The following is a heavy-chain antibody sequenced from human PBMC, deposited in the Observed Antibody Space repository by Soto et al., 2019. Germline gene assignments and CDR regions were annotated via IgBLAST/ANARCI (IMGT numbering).Heavy chain of an antibody. D-gene: IGHD3-10*01. Sequence: QVQLQQWGAGLLKPSETLSLTCAVYDESFSGYYWSWIRQPAGKGLEWIGEINRSGSTNYNPSLKSRVTILVDTSKNQFSLMLSSVTAADTAVYYCARGLTYYSDSGRSNWFDPWGQGTLVTVSS. CDR1: DESFSGYY. CDR2: INRSGST. J-gene: IGHJ5*02. V-gene: IGHV4-34*01. CDR3: ARGLTYYSDSGRSNWFDP.